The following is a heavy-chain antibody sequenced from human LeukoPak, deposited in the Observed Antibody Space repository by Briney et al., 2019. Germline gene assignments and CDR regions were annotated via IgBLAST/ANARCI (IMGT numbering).Heavy chain of an antibody. CDR1: GFTFSSYG. CDR3: ARGLLTTVTAFDY. Sequence: TGGSLRLSCAASGFTFSSYGMHWVRQAPGKGLEWVAVVWFDGSKKYSADSVKGRITISRDDSKNTLYLQINSLRAEDTAVYYCARGLLTTVTAFDYWGQGTLVTVSS. D-gene: IGHD4-17*01. J-gene: IGHJ4*02. CDR2: VWFDGSKK. V-gene: IGHV3-33*01.